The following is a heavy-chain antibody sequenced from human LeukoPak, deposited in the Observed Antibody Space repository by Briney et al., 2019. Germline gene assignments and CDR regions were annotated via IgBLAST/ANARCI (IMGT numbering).Heavy chain of an antibody. CDR2: INPNSGGT. V-gene: IGHV1-2*02. Sequence: ASVKVSCKASGYTFTGYYMHWVRQAPGQGLEWMGWINPNSGGTNYAQNFQGRVTMTRDTSISTAYMELSRLRSDDTAVHYCARAGMGSDAFDIWGQGTMVTVSS. J-gene: IGHJ3*02. CDR3: ARAGMGSDAFDI. D-gene: IGHD1-1*01. CDR1: GYTFTGYY.